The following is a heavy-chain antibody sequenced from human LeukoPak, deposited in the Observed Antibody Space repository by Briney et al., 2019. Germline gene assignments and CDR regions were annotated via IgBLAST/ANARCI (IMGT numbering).Heavy chain of an antibody. D-gene: IGHD4-23*01. Sequence: GGSLRLSCAASGFTFSGYAMSWVRQAPGKGLKWVSGISGRGDNTYYADSVKGRFTISRDNSKNTLRLQVNSLRDEDTAVYYCAKRVQGNTGPFHCWGQGTLASVSS. CDR2: ISGRGDNT. CDR3: AKRVQGNTGPFHC. V-gene: IGHV3-23*01. CDR1: GFTFSGYA. J-gene: IGHJ4*02.